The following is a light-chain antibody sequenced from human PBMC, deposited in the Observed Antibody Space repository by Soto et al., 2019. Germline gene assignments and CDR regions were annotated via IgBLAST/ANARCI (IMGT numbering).Light chain of an antibody. CDR2: DAS. V-gene: IGKV1-5*01. J-gene: IGKJ1*01. CDR3: QQYDSYSWT. Sequence: DIQMTQSPSTVSASVGDTVTITCRASQSISTRLAWYQQKAGKAPKVLIYDASRLESGVPSRFSGSGSGTEFTLNSSRLQPDDFASSYCQQYDSYSWTFGQGTKV. CDR1: QSISTR.